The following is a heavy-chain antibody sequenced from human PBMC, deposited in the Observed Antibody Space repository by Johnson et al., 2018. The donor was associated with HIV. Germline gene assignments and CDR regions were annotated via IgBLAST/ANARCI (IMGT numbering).Heavy chain of an antibody. D-gene: IGHD3-10*01. CDR1: GFTVSSNY. CDR3: ARASYYYGSADI. CDR2: IYSGGST. V-gene: IGHV3-66*01. Sequence: VQLVESGGGVVRPGGSLRLSCAASGFTVSSNYMSWVRQAPGKGLEWVSVIYSGGSTYYADSVKGRFTISRDNSKNTLYLQMNSLRAEDTAVYYCARASYYYGSADIWGQGTMVTVSS. J-gene: IGHJ3*02.